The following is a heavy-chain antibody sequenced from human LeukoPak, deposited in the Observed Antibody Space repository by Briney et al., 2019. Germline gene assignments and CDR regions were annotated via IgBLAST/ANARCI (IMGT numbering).Heavy chain of an antibody. CDR3: ARLEVGGTVGFDY. CDR2: IYSGGST. CDR1: GFTVSSNY. J-gene: IGHJ4*02. V-gene: IGHV3-66*04. Sequence: PGGSLRLSCVVSGFTVSSNYMSWVRQAPGKGLEWVSVIYSGGSTYYADSVKGRFTISRDNSKNTLYLQMNSLRAEDTAVYYCARLEVGGTVGFDYWGQGTLVIVSS. D-gene: IGHD1-26*01.